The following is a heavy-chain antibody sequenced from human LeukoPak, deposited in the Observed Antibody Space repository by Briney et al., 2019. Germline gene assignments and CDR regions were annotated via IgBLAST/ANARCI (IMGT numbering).Heavy chain of an antibody. J-gene: IGHJ4*02. CDR3: ARDLSGTYAFDY. CDR1: GFTFSSFS. CDR2: ISSGSTYI. V-gene: IGHV3-21*01. D-gene: IGHD1-26*01. Sequence: GGSLRLSCAASGFTFSSFSMSWVRQAPGKGPEWVSSISSGSTYIYYADSVKGRFTISRDNAKNSLYLQMNSLRAEDTAVYYCARDLSGTYAFDYWGQGTLVTVSS.